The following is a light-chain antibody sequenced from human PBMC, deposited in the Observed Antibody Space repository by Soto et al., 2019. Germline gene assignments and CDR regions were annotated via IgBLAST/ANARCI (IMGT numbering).Light chain of an antibody. J-gene: IGKJ5*01. CDR3: HHRINWPPIT. V-gene: IGKV3-11*01. Sequence: EIVLTQSPATLSLSPGERATLSCRASQSVRNYLAWYQQKPGQAPRLLIYDVSNMAPGIPARFSGSGSGTDFTLTSSSLEPEDVADYYCHHRINWPPITFGQGTRLEIK. CDR1: QSVRNY. CDR2: DVS.